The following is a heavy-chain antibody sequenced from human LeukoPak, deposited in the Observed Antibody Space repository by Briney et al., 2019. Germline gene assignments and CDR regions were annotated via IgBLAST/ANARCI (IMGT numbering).Heavy chain of an antibody. CDR2: ISAYNGNT. J-gene: IGHJ4*02. V-gene: IGHV1-18*01. D-gene: IGHD3-22*01. CDR3: ARVYFYDSSGYPDY. CDR1: GYTFSNYG. Sequence: ASVKVSCKASGYTFSNYGISWVRQAPGQGLEWMGWISAYNGNTNYAQKLQGRVTMTTDTSTSTAYMELRSLRSDDTAVYCCARVYFYDSSGYPDYWGQGTLVTVSS.